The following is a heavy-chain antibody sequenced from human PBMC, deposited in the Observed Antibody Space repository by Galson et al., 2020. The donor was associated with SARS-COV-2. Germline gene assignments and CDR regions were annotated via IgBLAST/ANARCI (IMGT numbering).Heavy chain of an antibody. CDR3: ARDRDDYGDYVYFDY. Sequence: GESLKISCAASGFTFSSYAMHWVRQAPGKGLEWVAVISYDGSNKYYADSVRGRFTISRENSKNTLYLQMNSLRAEDTAVYYCARDRDDYGDYVYFDYWGQGTLVTVSS. CDR1: GFTFSSYA. D-gene: IGHD4-17*01. J-gene: IGHJ4*02. V-gene: IGHV3-30*04. CDR2: ISYDGSNK.